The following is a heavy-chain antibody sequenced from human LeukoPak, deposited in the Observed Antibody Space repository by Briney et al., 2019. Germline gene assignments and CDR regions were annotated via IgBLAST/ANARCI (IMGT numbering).Heavy chain of an antibody. CDR2: IRYDGSKK. CDR1: RFSFSSYG. Sequence: GGSLRLSCGASRFSFSSYGMHWVRQAPGKGLEWVAFIRYDGSKKYYADSLKGRFTISRDNFKNTLYLQMNSLRAEDTAMYYCAKDVRPNNHVARQIDYWGQGSLVTVSS. D-gene: IGHD1/OR15-1a*01. CDR3: AKDVRPNNHVARQIDY. V-gene: IGHV3-30*02. J-gene: IGHJ4*02.